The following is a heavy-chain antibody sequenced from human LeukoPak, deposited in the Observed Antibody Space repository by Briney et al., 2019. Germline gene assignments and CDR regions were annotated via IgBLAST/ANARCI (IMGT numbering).Heavy chain of an antibody. V-gene: IGHV4-34*01. CDR2: INHSGST. CDR3: ARGASGTSSTSSYKELRPIDY. D-gene: IGHD2-2*01. CDR1: GGSISSYY. Sequence: SETLSLTCTVSGGSISSYYWSWIRQPPGKGLEWIGEINHSGSTNYNPSLKSRVTISVDTSKNQFSLKLSSVTAADTAVYYCARGASGTSSTSSYKELRPIDYWGQGTLVTVSS. J-gene: IGHJ4*02.